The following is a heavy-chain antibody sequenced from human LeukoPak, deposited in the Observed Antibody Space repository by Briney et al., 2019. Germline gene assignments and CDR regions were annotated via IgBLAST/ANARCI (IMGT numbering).Heavy chain of an antibody. Sequence: GGSLRLSCAASGFTFSSYGMHWVRQAPGKGLEWVAVISYDGSNKYYADSVKGRFTISRDNSKNTLYLQMNSLRAEDTAVYYCAKEEGEGTGVLRYSDWLPYYYYGMDVWGQGTTVTVSS. J-gene: IGHJ6*02. CDR1: GFTFSSYG. D-gene: IGHD3-9*01. CDR3: AKEEGEGTGVLRYSDWLPYYYYGMDV. V-gene: IGHV3-30*18. CDR2: ISYDGSNK.